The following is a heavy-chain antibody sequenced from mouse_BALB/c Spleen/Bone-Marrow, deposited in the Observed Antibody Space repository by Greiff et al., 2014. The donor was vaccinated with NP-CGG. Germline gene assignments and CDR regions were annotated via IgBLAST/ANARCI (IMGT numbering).Heavy chain of an antibody. CDR2: IFPGTGTT. V-gene: IGHV1S132*01. J-gene: IGHJ2*01. Sequence: QVQLQQSGAELVKPGASVKLSCKTSGYTFTSYWIQWVKQRPGQGLGRIGEIFPGTGTTYYNEKFKDKATLTIDTSSSTAYMQLSSLTSEDSAVYFCARKGISTVIATAYYFDYWGQGSTLTVSS. CDR1: GYTFTSYW. CDR3: ARKGISTVIATAYYFDY. D-gene: IGHD2-4*01.